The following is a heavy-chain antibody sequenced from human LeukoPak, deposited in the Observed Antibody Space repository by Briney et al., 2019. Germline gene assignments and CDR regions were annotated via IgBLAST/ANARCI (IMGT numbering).Heavy chain of an antibody. J-gene: IGHJ4*02. CDR3: ARSEYSSSSPFDY. CDR1: GFTFSSYA. V-gene: IGHV3-30-3*01. CDR2: ISYDGSNK. D-gene: IGHD6-6*01. Sequence: GGSLRLSCAASGFTFSSYAMHWVRQAPGKGLEWVAVISYDGSNKYYADSVKGRFTTSRGNSKNTLYLQMNSLRAEDTAVYYCARSEYSSSSPFDYWGQGTLVTVSS.